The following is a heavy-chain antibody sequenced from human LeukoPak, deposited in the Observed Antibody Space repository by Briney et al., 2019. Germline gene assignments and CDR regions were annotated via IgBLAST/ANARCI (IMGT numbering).Heavy chain of an antibody. CDR1: GYSISSGYY. V-gene: IGHV4-38-2*02. D-gene: IGHD6-6*01. CDR2: IYYSGST. Sequence: SETLSLTCSVSGYSISSGYYWGWIRQPPGKGLEWIGSIYYSGSTYYNPSLKSRVTISVDTSKNQFSLKLSSVTAADTAVYYCARDLESDSSSSVYYYYMDVWGKGTTVTVSS. CDR3: ARDLESDSSSSVYYYYMDV. J-gene: IGHJ6*03.